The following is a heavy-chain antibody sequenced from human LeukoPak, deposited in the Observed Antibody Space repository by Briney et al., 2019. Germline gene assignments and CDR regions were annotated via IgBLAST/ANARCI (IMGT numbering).Heavy chain of an antibody. CDR1: GGTFSSYA. Sequence: KVSCKASGGTFSSYAISWVRQAPGQGLEWMGRIIPIFGTANYAQKFQGRVTITTDESTSTAYMELSSLRSEDTAVYCCASGQDYYYYYMDVWGKGTTVTVSS. J-gene: IGHJ6*03. CDR3: ASGQDYYYYYMDV. CDR2: IIPIFGTA. V-gene: IGHV1-69*05.